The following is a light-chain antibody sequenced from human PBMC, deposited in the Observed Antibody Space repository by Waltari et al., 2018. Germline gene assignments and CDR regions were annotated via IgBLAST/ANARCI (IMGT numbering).Light chain of an antibody. CDR1: QSISTW. V-gene: IGKV1-5*03. CDR2: KAS. CDR3: QQYRGLWT. Sequence: DIQMTQSPSTLSASVGDRVTITCRASQSISTWLAWYQQKAGEAPNLLIYKASSLETGVPSRFSGSGSGTEFTLTISSLQSDDFATYYCQQYRGLWTFGQGTRVEVK. J-gene: IGKJ1*01.